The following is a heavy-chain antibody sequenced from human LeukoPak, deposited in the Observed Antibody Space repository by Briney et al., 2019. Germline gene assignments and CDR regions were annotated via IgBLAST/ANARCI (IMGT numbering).Heavy chain of an antibody. CDR3: ARSDTVATYYYYGMDV. V-gene: IGHV4-4*07. D-gene: IGHD5-12*01. CDR1: GGSISSYY. CDR2: IYTSGST. J-gene: IGHJ6*02. Sequence: SETLSLTCTVSGGSISSYYWSWIRQPAGKGLEWIGRIYTSGSTNYNPSLKSRVTMSVDTSKNQFSLKLSSVTAADTAVYYCARSDTVATYYYYGMDVWGQGTTVTVSS.